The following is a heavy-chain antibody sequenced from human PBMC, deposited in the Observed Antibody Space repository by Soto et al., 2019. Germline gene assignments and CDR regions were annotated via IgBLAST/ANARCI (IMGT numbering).Heavy chain of an antibody. J-gene: IGHJ4*02. V-gene: IGHV4-61*01. D-gene: IGHD3-9*01. CDR1: GGSVNNKTYY. Sequence: SETLSLTCSVSGGSVNNKTYYWSWIRQPPGKRLEWIWYVYYSGTTNYNPSLKSRVTISIDMSKNQFSLRLSSVTAADTALYYCARTTAVPNTLRSRYFFDFWGQGTLVTVSS. CDR3: ARTTAVPNTLRSRYFFDF. CDR2: VYYSGTT.